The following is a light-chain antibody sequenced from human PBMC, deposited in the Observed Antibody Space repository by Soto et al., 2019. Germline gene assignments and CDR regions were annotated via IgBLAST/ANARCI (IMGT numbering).Light chain of an antibody. CDR2: WAS. CDR1: QNLLYSSNNKNY. CDR3: HKYYSTPSRT. V-gene: IGKV4-1*01. Sequence: DIVMTQSPDSLAVSLGERATINCKSSQNLLYSSNNKNYLAWYQQKPGQPPKLLIYWASTREAGVPDRFSGSGSETDFTLTISSLQAEDVAVYYCHKYYSTPSRTFGGGTRVEIK. J-gene: IGKJ4*01.